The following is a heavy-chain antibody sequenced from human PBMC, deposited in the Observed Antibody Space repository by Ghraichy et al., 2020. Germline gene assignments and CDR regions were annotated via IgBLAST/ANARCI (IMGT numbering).Heavy chain of an antibody. CDR2: IYYSGST. V-gene: IGHV4-31*03. CDR3: AREEDGSYGTIDY. CDR1: GGSISSGGYY. Sequence: SETLSLTCTVSGGSISSGGYYWSWIRQHPGKGLEWIGYIYYSGSTYYNPSLKSRVTISVDTSKNQFSLKLSSVTAADTAVYYCAREEDGSYGTIDYWGQGTLVTVSS. J-gene: IGHJ4*02. D-gene: IGHD5-18*01.